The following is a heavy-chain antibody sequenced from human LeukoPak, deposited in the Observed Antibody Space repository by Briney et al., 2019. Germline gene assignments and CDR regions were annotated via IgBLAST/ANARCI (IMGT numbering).Heavy chain of an antibody. CDR2: ISYDGSNK. CDR3: ASGYSGYELLTHFDY. D-gene: IGHD5-12*01. CDR1: GFTFSSYA. Sequence: GGSLRLSCAASGFTFSSYAMHWVRQAPGKGLVWVAVISYDGSNKYYADSVKGRFTISRDNSKNTLYLQMNSLRDEDTAVYYCASGYSGYELLTHFDYWGQGTLVTVSS. J-gene: IGHJ4*02. V-gene: IGHV3-30-3*01.